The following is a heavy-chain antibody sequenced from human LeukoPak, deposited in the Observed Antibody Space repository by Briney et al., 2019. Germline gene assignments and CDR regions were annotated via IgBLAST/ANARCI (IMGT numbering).Heavy chain of an antibody. CDR3: ARDLGDYYDSSGRTFDY. CDR2: ISAYNGNT. D-gene: IGHD3-22*01. J-gene: IGHJ4*02. Sequence: ASVKVSCKASGYTFTSYGISWVRQAPGQGLEWMGWISAYNGNTNYAQKLQGRVTMTTDTSTSTAYMELRSLRSGDTAVYYCARDLGDYYDSSGRTFDYWGQGTLVTVSS. V-gene: IGHV1-18*01. CDR1: GYTFTSYG.